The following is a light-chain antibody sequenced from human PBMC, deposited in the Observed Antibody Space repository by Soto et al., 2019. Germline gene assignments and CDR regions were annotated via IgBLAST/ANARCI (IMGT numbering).Light chain of an antibody. CDR1: QSVSSN. J-gene: IGKJ1*01. Sequence: EIVMTQSPATLSVSPGERATLSCRASQSVSSNLAWYQQTPGQTPRLLIYGASTRATGIPARFSGSGSGTEFTLTISSLQSGDFAVYYCQQYHNWPPGTFGQGTKVEIK. V-gene: IGKV3-15*01. CDR3: QQYHNWPPGT. CDR2: GAS.